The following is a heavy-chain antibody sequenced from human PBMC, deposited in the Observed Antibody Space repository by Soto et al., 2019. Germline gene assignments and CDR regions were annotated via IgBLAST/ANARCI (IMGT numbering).Heavy chain of an antibody. Sequence: QVQLQESGPGLVKPSGTLSLTCAVFGGSISNSNWWTWVRQPPGKGLDWIGEIFHSRSTNYNSSLMGRVTISVDKANNQFSLKLSSVTAADTAVYYCAHRPIVGAAIWGQGPLVTVSS. CDR1: GGSISNSNW. D-gene: IGHD1-26*01. J-gene: IGHJ4*02. CDR2: IFHSRST. V-gene: IGHV4-4*02. CDR3: AHRPIVGAAI.